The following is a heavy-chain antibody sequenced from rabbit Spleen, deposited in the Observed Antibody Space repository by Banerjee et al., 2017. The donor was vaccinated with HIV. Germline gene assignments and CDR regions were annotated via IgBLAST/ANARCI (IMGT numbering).Heavy chain of an antibody. D-gene: IGHD1-1*01. J-gene: IGHJ4*01. CDR1: GVSFRDKDV. CDR3: ARDLGGVIGWNFKL. V-gene: IGHV1S45*01. CDR2: INIVTGKS. Sequence: QEQLVESGGGLVQPEGSLTITCKASGVSFRDKDVMCWVRQAPGKGLEWITCINIVTGKSVYASCAKGRFTISITSSTTVTLQMTSLTAAGTATYFCARDLGGVIGWNFKLWGPGTLVTVS.